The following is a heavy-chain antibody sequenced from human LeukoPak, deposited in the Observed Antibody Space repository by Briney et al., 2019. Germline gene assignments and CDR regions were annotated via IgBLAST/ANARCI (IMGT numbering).Heavy chain of an antibody. CDR1: GITFTNAW. CDR2: ISSSGSTI. Sequence: AGGSLRLSCAASGITFTNAWLTWVRQAPGKGLEWVSYISSSGSTIYYADSVKGRFTISRDNAKNSLYLQMNSLRAEDTAVYYCAELGITMIGGVWGKGTTVTISS. CDR3: AELGITMIGGV. V-gene: IGHV3-48*04. D-gene: IGHD3-10*02. J-gene: IGHJ6*04.